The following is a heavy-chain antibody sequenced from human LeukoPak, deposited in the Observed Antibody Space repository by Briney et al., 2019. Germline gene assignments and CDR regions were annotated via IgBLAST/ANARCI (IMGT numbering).Heavy chain of an antibody. V-gene: IGHV3-30*18. CDR1: GFTFSSYG. Sequence: GVSLRLSCAASGFTFSSYGMHWLPQAPGKGLEGGAVISYDGSNKYYADCVKGRFTISRENSKNTLYLQMNSVRAEDKAVYYCAKVRWPLGDYFDYWGQGTMVTVSS. J-gene: IGHJ4*02. CDR2: ISYDGSNK. CDR3: AKVRWPLGDYFDY. D-gene: IGHD2-15*01.